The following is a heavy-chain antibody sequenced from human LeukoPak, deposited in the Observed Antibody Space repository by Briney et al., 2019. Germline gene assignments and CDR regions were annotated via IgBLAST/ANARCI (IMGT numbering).Heavy chain of an antibody. J-gene: IGHJ5*02. Sequence: GGSLRLSCAASGFTVSSNYMSWVRQAPGKGLEWVSVIYSGGSTYYADSVKGRFTISRDNSKNTLYLQMNSLRAEDTAVYYCARVMGYHYDSSGYENWFDPWGQGTLVTVSS. D-gene: IGHD3-22*01. CDR3: ARVMGYHYDSSGYENWFDP. CDR1: GFTVSSNY. CDR2: IYSGGST. V-gene: IGHV3-53*01.